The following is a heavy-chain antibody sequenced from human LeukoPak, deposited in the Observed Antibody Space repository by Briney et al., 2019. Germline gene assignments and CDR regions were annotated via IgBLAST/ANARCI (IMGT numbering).Heavy chain of an antibody. CDR3: AKDQLRYFDFPDY. J-gene: IGHJ4*02. D-gene: IGHD3-9*01. Sequence: GSLRLSCVASGFTFSSYAMSWVRQAPGKGLEWVSAISGSGGSTYYADSVKGRFTISRDNSKNTLYLQMNSLRAEDTAVYYCAKDQLRYFDFPDYWGQGTLVTVSS. V-gene: IGHV3-23*01. CDR1: GFTFSSYA. CDR2: ISGSGGST.